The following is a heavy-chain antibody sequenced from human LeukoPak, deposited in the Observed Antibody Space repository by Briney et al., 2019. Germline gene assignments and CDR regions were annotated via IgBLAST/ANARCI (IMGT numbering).Heavy chain of an antibody. Sequence: SETLSLTCTVSGGSISSSSYYWGWIRQPPGKGLEWIGSIYYSGSTYYNPSLKSRVTISVDTSKNQFSLELSSVTAADTAVYYCAGIAVAGTSLADWGQGTLVTVSS. CDR1: GGSISSSSYY. CDR2: IYYSGST. CDR3: AGIAVAGTSLAD. J-gene: IGHJ4*02. D-gene: IGHD6-19*01. V-gene: IGHV4-39*01.